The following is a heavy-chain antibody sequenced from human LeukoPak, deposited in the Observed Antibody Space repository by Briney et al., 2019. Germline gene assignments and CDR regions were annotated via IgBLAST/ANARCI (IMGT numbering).Heavy chain of an antibody. CDR1: GGSFSGYY. CDR3: SRDVYYYMDV. J-gene: IGHJ6*03. CDR2: INHSGST. V-gene: IGHV4-34*01. Sequence: SETLSLTCAVYGGSFSGYYWSWIRQPPGKGLEWIGEINHSGSTNYNPSLKSRVTIPVDTSKNQFSLKLSSVTAADTAVYCCSRDVYYYMDVWGKGTTVTISS.